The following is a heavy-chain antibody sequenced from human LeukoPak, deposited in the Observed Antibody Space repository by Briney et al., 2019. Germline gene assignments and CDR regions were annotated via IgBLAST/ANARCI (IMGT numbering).Heavy chain of an antibody. CDR2: IYYSGST. V-gene: IGHV4-39*07. J-gene: IGHJ3*01. Sequence: SETLSLTCTVSGGSISSSSYYWGWIRQPPGKELGWIGSIYYSGSTYYNPSLKSRVTISVDTSKNQFSLKLSSVTAADTAVYYCARDWRWGQGTMVTVSS. CDR3: ARDWR. CDR1: GGSISSSSYY.